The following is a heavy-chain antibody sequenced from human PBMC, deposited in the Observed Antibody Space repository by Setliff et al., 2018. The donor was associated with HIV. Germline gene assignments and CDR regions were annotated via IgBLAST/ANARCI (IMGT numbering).Heavy chain of an antibody. CDR2: INPKSGGT. J-gene: IGHJ4*02. Sequence: ASVKVSCKASGYTFTAYHIHWVRQAPGQGLEWMGWINPKSGGTNYAQKFQGRVTMSSDTSISTAYMELGRLRSDDTAVYYCAALTGVKSFDFLEYLLYDYWGQGTQVTVSS. D-gene: IGHD3-3*01. CDR3: AALTGVKSFDFLEYLLYDY. CDR1: GYTFTAYH. V-gene: IGHV1-2*02.